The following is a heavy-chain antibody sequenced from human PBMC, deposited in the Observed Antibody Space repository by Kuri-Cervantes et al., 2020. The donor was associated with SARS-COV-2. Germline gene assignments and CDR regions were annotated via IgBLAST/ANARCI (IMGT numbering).Heavy chain of an antibody. CDR1: GYTFTGYF. V-gene: IGHV1-2*04. CDR3: SRDLRYCSSTSCSQSPYYYYYGMDV. Sequence: SVTVSCKDSGYTFTGYFMQWVRQAPGQGLEWMGWINPNSGGTNYAQKFQGWVTIARDTSISKAYMELGRLRSDDTAVYYCSRDLRYCSSTSCSQSPYYYYYGMDVWGQGTTVTVSS. J-gene: IGHJ6*02. CDR2: INPNSGGT. D-gene: IGHD2-2*01.